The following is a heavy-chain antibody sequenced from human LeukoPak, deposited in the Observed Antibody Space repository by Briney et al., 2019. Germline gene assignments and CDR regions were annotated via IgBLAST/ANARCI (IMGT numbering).Heavy chain of an antibody. CDR1: GGTFSSYA. J-gene: IGHJ4*02. CDR2: IIPIFGTA. V-gene: IGHV1-69*05. CDR3: AREAESGYSYGHFDY. Sequence: ASVKVSCKASGGTFSSYAISWVRQAPGQGLEWMGRIIPIFGTANYAQKFQGRVTITTDESTSTAYMELSSLRSEDTAVYYCAREAESGYSYGHFDYWGQGTLVTVSS. D-gene: IGHD5-18*01.